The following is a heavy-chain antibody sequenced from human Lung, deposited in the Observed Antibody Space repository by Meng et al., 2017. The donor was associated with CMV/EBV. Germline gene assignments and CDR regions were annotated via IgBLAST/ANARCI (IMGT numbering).Heavy chain of an antibody. CDR1: GGTFSPA. CDR3: AALHCSRTSCYVPSSVDV. J-gene: IGHJ6*01. V-gene: IGHV1-69*05. D-gene: IGHD2-2*01. CDR2: FIPIFGKA. Sequence: SVKVSXNTTGGTFSPAISWVRQAPGQGLEWMGGFIPIFGKANYAQNFQGRVTISTDVSTSTTYMELSSLRSEDTAVYYCAALHCSRTSCYVPSSVDVWGQGTTVTVSS.